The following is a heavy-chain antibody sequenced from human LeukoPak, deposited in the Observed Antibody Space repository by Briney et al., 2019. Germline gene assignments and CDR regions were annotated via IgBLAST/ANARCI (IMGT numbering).Heavy chain of an antibody. J-gene: IGHJ5*02. CDR2: INPNSGGT. D-gene: IGHD6-13*01. CDR1: GYTFTGYY. CDR3: ARDTYSSSSNWFDP. Sequence: ASVKVSCKASGYTFTGYYMHWVRQAPGQGLEWMGWINPNSGGTNYAQKFQGRVTMTRGTSISTAYMELSRLRSDDTAVFYCARDTYSSSSNWFDPWGQGTLVTVSS. V-gene: IGHV1-2*02.